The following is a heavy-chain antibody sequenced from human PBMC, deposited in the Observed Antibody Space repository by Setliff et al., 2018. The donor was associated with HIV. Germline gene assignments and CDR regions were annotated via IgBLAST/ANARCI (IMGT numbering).Heavy chain of an antibody. CDR3: ARASNFDWVQYYFDY. J-gene: IGHJ4*02. CDR1: GYTFTSYG. Sequence: GASVKVSCKASGYTFTSYGVSWVRQAPGQGLEWMGRISTYNGNTKYAQRLQGRVTMTRDTFTSTAYMEMRSLRSDDSAVYYCARASNFDWVQYYFDYWGQGTLVTVSS. CDR2: ISTYNGNT. D-gene: IGHD3-9*01. V-gene: IGHV1-18*01.